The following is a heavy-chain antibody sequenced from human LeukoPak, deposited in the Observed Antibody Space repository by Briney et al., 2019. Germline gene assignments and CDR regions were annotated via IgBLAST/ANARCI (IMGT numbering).Heavy chain of an antibody. J-gene: IGHJ6*03. CDR2: IYYTGST. CDR1: GGSINSYY. CDR3: ARGRGPDYDYYYMDV. Sequence: PSETLSLTCTVSGGSINSYYWSWIRQPPGKGLEWIGYIYYTGSTEYHPSLKSRVTISLDTSKNQFSLRLSSVTAADTAVYYCARGRGPDYDYYYMDVWGKGTTVTVSS. V-gene: IGHV4-59*01.